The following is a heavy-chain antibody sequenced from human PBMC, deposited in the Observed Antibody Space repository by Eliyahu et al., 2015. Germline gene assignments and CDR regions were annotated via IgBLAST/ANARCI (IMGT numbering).Heavy chain of an antibody. CDR3: ARDWRDHGWGRSNDH. V-gene: IGHV3-7*01. D-gene: IGHD3-10*01. J-gene: IGHJ4*02. Sequence: EVQLVESGGGLVQPGGSLXLSCSAFGFPLXTHPMSWVRQAPGKGLEWVAKIQQDGSGKFYVDSVKGRFTISRDNAKNSLFLQMNSLRVEDTAVYYCARDWRDHGWGRSNDHWGQGTLVSVSS. CDR2: IQQDGSGK. CDR1: GFPLXTHP.